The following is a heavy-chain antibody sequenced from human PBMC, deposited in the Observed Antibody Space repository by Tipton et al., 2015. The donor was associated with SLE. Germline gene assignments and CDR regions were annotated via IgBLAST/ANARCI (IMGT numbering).Heavy chain of an antibody. CDR2: IYYSGST. CDR1: GDTISDHY. CDR3: ARHPARNTAMVGYFDY. Sequence: TLSLTCTVSGDTISDHYWSWIRQPPGKGLEWIGYIYYSGSTNYNPSLKSRVTISVDTSKNQFSLKLSSVTAADTAVYYCARHPARNTAMVGYFDYWGQGTLVTVSS. J-gene: IGHJ4*02. V-gene: IGHV4-59*08. D-gene: IGHD5-18*01.